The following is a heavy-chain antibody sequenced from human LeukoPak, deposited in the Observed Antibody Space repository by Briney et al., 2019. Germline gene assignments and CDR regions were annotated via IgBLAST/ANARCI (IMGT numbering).Heavy chain of an antibody. CDR2: IYPGDSDT. CDR3: ARHGYYGSGSYLAFDI. V-gene: IGHV5-51*01. CDR1: GYSFTSYW. Sequence: GESLKISCKGSGYSFTSYWIGWVRQMPGKGLEWMGIIYPGDSDTRYSPSFQGQVTISADKSISTAYLQWSSLKASDTAMYYCARHGYYGSGSYLAFDIWGQGTMVTVSS. D-gene: IGHD3-10*01. J-gene: IGHJ3*02.